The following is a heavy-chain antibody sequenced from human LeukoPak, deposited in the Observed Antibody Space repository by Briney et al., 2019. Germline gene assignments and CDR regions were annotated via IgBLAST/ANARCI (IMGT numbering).Heavy chain of an antibody. Sequence: ASVKVSCKASGYTFTSYGISWVRQAPGQGLEWMGWISAYNGNTNYAQKLQGRVTMTTDTSTSTAYMELSSLRSEDTAVYYCARGGETYYYDSSGYYYTLAFDIWGQGTMVTVSS. J-gene: IGHJ3*02. CDR3: ARGGETYYYDSSGYYYTLAFDI. CDR2: ISAYNGNT. CDR1: GYTFTSYG. V-gene: IGHV1-18*01. D-gene: IGHD3-22*01.